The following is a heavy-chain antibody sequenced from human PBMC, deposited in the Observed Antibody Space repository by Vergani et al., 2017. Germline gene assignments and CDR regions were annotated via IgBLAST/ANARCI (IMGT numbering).Heavy chain of an antibody. V-gene: IGHV3-30*02. CDR2: IRFDGNKK. CDR1: GFTFSSYG. D-gene: IGHD5-18*01. J-gene: IGHJ6*02. CDR3: AKSLDTTMVPLGMDV. Sequence: QVELVESGGGVVQPGGSLRLSCVASGFTFSSYGIHWVRQAPGKGLQWVAFIRFDGNKKYFADSVRGRLTLSRDNSRNTLYLQMNSLRVEDTAVYYCAKSLDTTMVPLGMDVWGQGTTVTVSS.